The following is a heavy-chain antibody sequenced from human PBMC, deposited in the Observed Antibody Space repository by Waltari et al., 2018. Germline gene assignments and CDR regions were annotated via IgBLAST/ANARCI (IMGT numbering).Heavy chain of an antibody. CDR1: GDNFTPHW. V-gene: IGHV5-51*03. CDR2: IYVGDSET. J-gene: IGHJ3*02. CDR3: ARREHDYDYVGGSYRRVIDTFDI. Sequence: EVRLVQSGAEVKKPGESLKLSCQGSGDNFTPHWIGRVRQLPGKGLEWMGIIYVGDSETRYSPSFRGQVTMSADKSITTAYLQWSSLKASDTAMYYCARREHDYDYVGGSYRRVIDTFDIWGQGTRVTVSS. D-gene: IGHD3-16*02.